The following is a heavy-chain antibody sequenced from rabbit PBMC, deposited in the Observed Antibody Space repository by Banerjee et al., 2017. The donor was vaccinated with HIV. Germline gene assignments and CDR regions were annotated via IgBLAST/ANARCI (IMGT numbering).Heavy chain of an antibody. Sequence: QEQLEESGGDLVKPEGSLTLTCTASGFSFSSGYWICWVRQAPGKGLEWIGCIGIGSGTTYYASWAKGRFTITKTSSTTVTLQMTSLTAADTATYFCARGGVASTGYTYAFDPWGPGTLVTDS. CDR1: GFSFSSGYW. CDR2: IGIGSGTT. V-gene: IGHV1S45*01. J-gene: IGHJ2*01. CDR3: ARGGVASTGYTYAFDP. D-gene: IGHD1-1*01.